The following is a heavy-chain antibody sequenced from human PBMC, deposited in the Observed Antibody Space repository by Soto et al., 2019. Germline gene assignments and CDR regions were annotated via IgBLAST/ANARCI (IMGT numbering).Heavy chain of an antibody. D-gene: IGHD6-19*01. V-gene: IGHV3-23*01. J-gene: IGHJ4*02. CDR1: GFTFSSYA. CDR3: AFGRPGIAVSGSGGCLDY. CDR2: ISGSGAST. Sequence: EVQLLESGGGLVQPGGSLRLSCAASGFTFSSYAMTWVRQAPGKGLEWVSAISGSGASTYYADSVKDRFTISRDNSKNTLYLQMNSLRAEDTAVYYCAFGRPGIAVSGSGGCLDYWGQGTLVTVSS.